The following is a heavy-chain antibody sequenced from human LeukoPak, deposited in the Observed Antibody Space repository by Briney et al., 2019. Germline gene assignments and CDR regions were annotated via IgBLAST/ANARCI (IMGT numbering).Heavy chain of an antibody. CDR1: SGSISSYY. D-gene: IGHD2-8*01. CDR2: IYTSGST. V-gene: IGHV4-4*07. CDR3: ARDLTYEGLDS. Sequence: KTSETLSLTCTVSSGSISSYYWNWIRQPAAKGLEWIGRIYTSGSTNYNPSLKSRVTMSLDTSKNQFSLNLSSVTAADTAVYYCARDLTYEGLDSWGQGTLVTVSS. J-gene: IGHJ4*02.